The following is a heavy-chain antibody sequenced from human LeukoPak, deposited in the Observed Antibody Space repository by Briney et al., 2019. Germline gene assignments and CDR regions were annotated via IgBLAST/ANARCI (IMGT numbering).Heavy chain of an antibody. V-gene: IGHV4-59*01. CDR3: ARDKGEYYDSSGYLDY. CDR1: GGSISSYY. J-gene: IGHJ4*02. D-gene: IGHD3-22*01. Sequence: SETLSLTCTVSGGSISSYYWGWIRQPPGKGLEWIGYIYYSGSTNYNPSLKSRVTISVDTSKNQFSLKLSSVTAADTAMYYCARDKGEYYDSSGYLDYWGQGTLVTVSS. CDR2: IYYSGST.